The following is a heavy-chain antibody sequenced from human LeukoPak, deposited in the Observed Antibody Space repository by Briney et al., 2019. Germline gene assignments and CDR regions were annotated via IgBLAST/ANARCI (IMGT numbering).Heavy chain of an antibody. D-gene: IGHD3-10*01. V-gene: IGHV3-15*01. J-gene: IGHJ4*02. CDR3: TYYYSGSHYY. CDR2: IKSKSDDGTT. Sequence: GGSLRLSCAVSGFTFSNAWMSWVRQAPGNGLEWVGRIKSKSDDGTTDYAAPVKGRFTISRDDSKNTLYLQMNSLKTEDTGVYYCTYYYSGSHYYWGQGTLVTVSS. CDR1: GFTFSNAW.